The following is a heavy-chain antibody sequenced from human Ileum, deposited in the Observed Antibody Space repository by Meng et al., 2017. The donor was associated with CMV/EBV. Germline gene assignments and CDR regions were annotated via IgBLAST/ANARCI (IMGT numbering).Heavy chain of an antibody. CDR2: IQHSGST. J-gene: IGHJ4*02. V-gene: IGHV4-30-2*01. D-gene: IGHD4-23*01. Sequence: QRQWQEAGSGLGEPSPTLSLTCAVAGCAISSGGHSWSWIRQPPGKGLEWIGDIQHSGSTYYNPSLKSRVTISGDRSRNQFSLKLSSVTAADTAVYYCARAHPVVYFFDYWGQGTLVTVSS. CDR3: ARAHPVVYFFDY. CDR1: GCAISSGGHS.